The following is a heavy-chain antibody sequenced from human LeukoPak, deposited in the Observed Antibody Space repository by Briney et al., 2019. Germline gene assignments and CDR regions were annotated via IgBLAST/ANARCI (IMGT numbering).Heavy chain of an antibody. CDR2: INPSGGST. CDR3: ARTGIAGNWYFDL. J-gene: IGHJ2*01. CDR1: GYTFTSYY. Sequence: ASVKVSCKASGYTFTSYYMHWVRQAPGQGLEWMGIINPSGGSTSYAQKFQGRVTMTRDTSTSTVYMELSSLRSEDTAMYYCARTGIAGNWYFDLWGRGTLVTVSS. V-gene: IGHV1-46*01. D-gene: IGHD6-13*01.